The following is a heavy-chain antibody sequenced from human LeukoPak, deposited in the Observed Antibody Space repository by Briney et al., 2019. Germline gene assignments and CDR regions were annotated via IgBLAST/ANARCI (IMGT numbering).Heavy chain of an antibody. J-gene: IGHJ4*02. Sequence: GGSLRLSCAASGFTFSSYAMSWVRQAPGKGLEWVSAISGSGGSTYYADSVKGRFTISRDNSKNTLYLQMNSLRAEDTAVYYCASNPTAYCGGDCYFPFDYWRQGTLVTVSS. CDR2: ISGSGGST. D-gene: IGHD2-21*02. CDR1: GFTFSSYA. V-gene: IGHV3-23*01. CDR3: ASNPTAYCGGDCYFPFDY.